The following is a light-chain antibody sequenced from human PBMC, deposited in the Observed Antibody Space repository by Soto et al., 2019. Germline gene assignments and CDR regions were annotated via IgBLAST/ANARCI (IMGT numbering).Light chain of an antibody. CDR3: SSYTSSSTRV. V-gene: IGLV2-14*01. CDR2: EVS. CDR1: SSDVGGYNY. Sequence: QSALTQPASVSGCPGQSITISCTGTSSDVGGYNYVSWYQQHPGKAPKLMIHEVSNRPSGVSNRFSGSKSGNTASLTISGLQAEDEADYYCSSYTSSSTRVFGGGTKLTVL. J-gene: IGLJ3*02.